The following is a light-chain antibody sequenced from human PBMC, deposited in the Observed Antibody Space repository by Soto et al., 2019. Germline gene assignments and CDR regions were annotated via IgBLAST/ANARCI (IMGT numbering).Light chain of an antibody. CDR3: QQYSAWPLT. V-gene: IGKV3-15*01. CDR2: FAS. CDR1: QNLNNN. Sequence: EIVMTQSPATLSVSPGEKATLSCRASQNLNNNLAWYQQKPGQGPRLLIYFASTRATGIPARFSGSGSGTEFSLTISSLQSEDFAIYYCQQYSAWPLTFGGGTKAETK. J-gene: IGKJ4*01.